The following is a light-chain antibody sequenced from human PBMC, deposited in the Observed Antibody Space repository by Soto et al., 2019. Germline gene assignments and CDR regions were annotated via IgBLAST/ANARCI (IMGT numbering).Light chain of an antibody. CDR1: SSDVCGYNF. CDR2: EVS. Sequence: VLTQPASVPGSPGQSVTISSTGTSSDVCGYNFVSWYQQQSGKAPKLMIHEVSNRPSGVSNRFSGPKSGNTASLTISGLQAEDKADYCCSSFTRSRAYGFGSGTKVTV. J-gene: IGLJ1*01. CDR3: SSFTRSRAYG. V-gene: IGLV2-14*01.